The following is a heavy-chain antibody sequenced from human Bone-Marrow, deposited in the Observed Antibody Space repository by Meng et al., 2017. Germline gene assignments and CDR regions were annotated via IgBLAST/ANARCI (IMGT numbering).Heavy chain of an antibody. V-gene: IGHV7-4-1*02. J-gene: IGHJ5*02. CDR2: INTNTGNP. Sequence: ASVKVSCKASGYTFTSYAMKWVRQAPGQGLEWRGWINTNTGNPTYAQGFTGRFVFSLDTSVSTAYLQISSLKAEDTAVYYCASRYSSSWYGNNWFDPWGQGTLVTVSS. CDR1: GYTFTSYA. CDR3: ASRYSSSWYGNNWFDP. D-gene: IGHD6-13*01.